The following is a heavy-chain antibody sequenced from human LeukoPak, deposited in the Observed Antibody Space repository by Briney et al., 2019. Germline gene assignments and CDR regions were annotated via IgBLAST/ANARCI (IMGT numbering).Heavy chain of an antibody. Sequence: PSETLSLTCTVSGGSISSYYWSWIRQPPGKGLEWNGYIYYSGSTNYNPSLKSRVTISVDTSKNQFSLKLSSVTAADTAVYYCAALTMVRGVIVWFDPWGQGTLVTVSS. CDR1: GGSISSYY. CDR3: AALTMVRGVIVWFDP. V-gene: IGHV4-59*08. D-gene: IGHD3-10*01. CDR2: IYYSGST. J-gene: IGHJ5*02.